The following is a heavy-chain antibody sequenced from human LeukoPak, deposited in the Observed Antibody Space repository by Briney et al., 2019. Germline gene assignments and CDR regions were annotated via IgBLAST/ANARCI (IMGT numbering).Heavy chain of an antibody. CDR3: ARNLRPSRGFDY. V-gene: IGHV4-59*01. CDR2: ISYSGST. Sequence: PSETLSLTCTVSGGSISSYYWSWIRQPPGKGLEWIGYISYSGSTYYNPSLKSRVTISVDTSKKQFSLKLSSVTAADTAVYYCARNLRPSRGFDYWGQGTLVTVSS. D-gene: IGHD3-10*01. CDR1: GGSISSYY. J-gene: IGHJ4*02.